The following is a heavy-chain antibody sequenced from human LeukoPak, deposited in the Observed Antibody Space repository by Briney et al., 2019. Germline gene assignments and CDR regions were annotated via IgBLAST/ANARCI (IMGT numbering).Heavy chain of an antibody. J-gene: IGHJ4*02. V-gene: IGHV3-7*01. CDR1: GFTFRKHW. Sequence: GGSLRLSCAADGFTFRKHWMSWVRQAMGKGLECVAKIKEDGSEKHYVDSVKGRFTISRDNTKNSLYLQMNSLRAEDTAVYYCARDYTGGWNDYWGQGALVIVSS. D-gene: IGHD7-27*01. CDR3: ARDYTGGWNDY. CDR2: IKEDGSEK.